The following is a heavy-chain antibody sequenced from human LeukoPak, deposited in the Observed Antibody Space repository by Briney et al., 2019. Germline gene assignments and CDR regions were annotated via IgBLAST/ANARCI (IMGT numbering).Heavy chain of an antibody. CDR1: GFTFSSYG. Sequence: GGSLRLSCAASGFTFSSYGMNWVRQAPGKGLEWVSSISSSSSYIYYADSVKGRFTISRDNAKNSLYLQMNSLRAEDTAVYYCARDRTPYSSGWYGDWWFDPWGQGTLVTVSS. D-gene: IGHD6-19*01. J-gene: IGHJ5*02. CDR3: ARDRTPYSSGWYGDWWFDP. CDR2: ISSSSSYI. V-gene: IGHV3-21*01.